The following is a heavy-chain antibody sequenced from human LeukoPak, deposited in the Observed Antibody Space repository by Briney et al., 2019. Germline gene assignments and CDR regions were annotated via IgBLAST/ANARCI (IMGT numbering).Heavy chain of an antibody. CDR1: GSSINSYY. J-gene: IGHJ5*02. CDR2: IYYTGST. D-gene: IGHD3-16*02. V-gene: IGHV4-59*01. CDR3: ARDGGLMITFGGVIVDPWFDP. Sequence: SETLSLTCTVSGSSINSYYWSWIRQPPGKGLEWIAYIYYTGSTNYDPSLKSRVTISLDTSKSQFSLKLSSVTAADTAMYYCARDGGLMITFGGVIVDPWFDPWGQGTLVTVSS.